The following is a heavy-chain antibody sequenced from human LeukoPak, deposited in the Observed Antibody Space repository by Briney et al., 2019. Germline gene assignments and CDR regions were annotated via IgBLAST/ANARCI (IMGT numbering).Heavy chain of an antibody. CDR3: VRHPGSYNVLTGYSYYFDY. V-gene: IGHV3-7*01. J-gene: IGHJ4*02. Sequence: GGSLRLSCVGSGLTFGSYWMSWVRQAPGKGLEWVANIKHDGSDHYYADSVAGRFTISRDNAKNSLYLEMSSLRAEDAAVYFCVRHPGSYNVLTGYSYYFDYWGQGNLVTVSS. D-gene: IGHD3-9*01. CDR2: IKHDGSDH. CDR1: GLTFGSYW.